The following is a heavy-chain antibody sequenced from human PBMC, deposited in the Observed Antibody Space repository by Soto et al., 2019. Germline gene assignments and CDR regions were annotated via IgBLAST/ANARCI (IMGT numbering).Heavy chain of an antibody. CDR3: ARGVDISGRGGGLSWFDP. Sequence: QVQLQESGPGLVKPSGTLSLTCAVSGGSITSSNWWSWVRQTPEKGLEGIGEIYESGDINYSNYNPSRKNRVSMSLDKSKNHFSLNVISVTAADTALYYCARGVDISGRGGGLSWFDPWGQGTQVTVSS. D-gene: IGHD6-19*01. CDR2: IYESGDINYS. V-gene: IGHV4-4*02. CDR1: GGSITSSNW. J-gene: IGHJ5*02.